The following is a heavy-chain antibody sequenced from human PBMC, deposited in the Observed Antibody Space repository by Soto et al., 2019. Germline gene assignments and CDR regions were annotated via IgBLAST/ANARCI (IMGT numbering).Heavy chain of an antibody. CDR3: AKSPSYDIVTGYAYYFDY. CDR2: ISGSGGST. CDR1: GFTFSSYA. J-gene: IGHJ4*02. V-gene: IGHV3-23*01. Sequence: GGSLRLSCAASGFTFSSYAMSWVRQAPGKGLEWVSAISGSGGSTYYADSVKGRFTISRDNSKNTLYLQMNSLRAEDTAVYYCAKSPSYDIVTGYAYYFDYWGQGTLVTVSS. D-gene: IGHD3-9*01.